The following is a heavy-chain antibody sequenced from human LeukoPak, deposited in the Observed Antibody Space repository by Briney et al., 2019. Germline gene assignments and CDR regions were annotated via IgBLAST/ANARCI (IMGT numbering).Heavy chain of an antibody. CDR3: PRDQDGYGDYGGSRSPPALNCDY. Sequence: PGGSLRLSCAASGFTFSSYAMHWVRQAPGTGLGWVAVLSYDGTNKYYADSVKGGFTISRANSKTTLHLQMNSLRAADTALYYRPRDQDGYGDYGGSRSPPALNCDYWGQGTLVTVSS. J-gene: IGHJ4*02. V-gene: IGHV3-30-3*01. D-gene: IGHD4-17*01. CDR1: GFTFSSYA. CDR2: LSYDGTNK.